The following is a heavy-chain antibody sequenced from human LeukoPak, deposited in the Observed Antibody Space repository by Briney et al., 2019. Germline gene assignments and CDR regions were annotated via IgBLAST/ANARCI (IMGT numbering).Heavy chain of an antibody. V-gene: IGHV4-34*01. CDR3: ARGRKKGAAALHYDY. D-gene: IGHD3-16*01. CDR1: GGSFSGYY. CDR2: INHSGST. J-gene: IGHJ4*02. Sequence: SETLSLTCAVYGGSFSGYYWSWIRQPPGKGLEWTGEINHSGSTNYNPSLKSRVTISVDTSKNQFSLKLSSVTAADTAVYYCARGRKKGAAALHYDYWGQGTLVTVSS.